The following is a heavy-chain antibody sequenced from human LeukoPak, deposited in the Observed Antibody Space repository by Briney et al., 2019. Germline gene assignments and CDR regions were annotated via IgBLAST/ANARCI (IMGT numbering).Heavy chain of an antibody. J-gene: IGHJ4*02. CDR1: GASISSSTSSTTYY. D-gene: IGHD3-9*01. CDR2: IYHSGST. V-gene: IGHV4-39*07. CDR3: ARVEVNFDWYQGGSFDY. Sequence: SETLSLTCTVSGASISSSTSSTTYYWGWIRQPPGKGLEWIGSIYHSGSTNYNPSLKSRVTISVDKSKNQFSLKLSSVTAADTAVYYCARVEVNFDWYQGGSFDYWGQGTLVTVSS.